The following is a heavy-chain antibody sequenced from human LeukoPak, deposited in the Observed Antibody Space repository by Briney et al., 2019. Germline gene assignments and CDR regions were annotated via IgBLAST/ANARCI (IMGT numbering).Heavy chain of an antibody. CDR3: ARGKIPSGSPDY. CDR1: GGTFSSYA. CDR2: IIPIFGTA. Sequence: SVKVSCKASGGTFSSYAISWVRQAPGQGLEWMGGIIPIFGTANYAQKLQGRVTITADESTSTAYMELSSLRSEDTAVYYCARGKIPSGSPDYWGQGTLVTVSS. D-gene: IGHD5-12*01. V-gene: IGHV1-69*13. J-gene: IGHJ4*02.